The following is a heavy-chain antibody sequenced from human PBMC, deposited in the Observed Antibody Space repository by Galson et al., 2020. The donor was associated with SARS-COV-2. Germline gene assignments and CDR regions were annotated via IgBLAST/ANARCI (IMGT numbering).Heavy chain of an antibody. V-gene: IGHV4-59*08. D-gene: IGHD2-2*02. CDR3: ARLSLGYCSSTSCYTGFDP. Sequence: SETLSLTCTVSGGSISCYYWSWIRQPPGKGLEWIGYIYYSGSTNYNPSLKSRVTISVDTSKNQFSLKLSSVTAADTAVYYCARLSLGYCSSTSCYTGFDPWGQGTLVTVSS. CDR1: GGSISCYY. CDR2: IYYSGST. J-gene: IGHJ5*02.